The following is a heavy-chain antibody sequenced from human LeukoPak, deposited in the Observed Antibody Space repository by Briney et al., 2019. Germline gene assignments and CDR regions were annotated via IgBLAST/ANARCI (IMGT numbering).Heavy chain of an antibody. J-gene: IGHJ4*02. D-gene: IGHD3-22*01. V-gene: IGHV3-53*01. CDR3: AGYDSSAYYYGRVDY. CDR2: IYSGGST. CDR1: GFTVSSNY. Sequence: QAGGSLRLSCAASGFTVSSNYMNWVRQAPGKGLEWVSVIYSGGSTYYADSVKGRFTISRDNSKNTLYLQMNSLRAEDTAVYYCAGYDSSAYYYGRVDYWGQGTLVTVSS.